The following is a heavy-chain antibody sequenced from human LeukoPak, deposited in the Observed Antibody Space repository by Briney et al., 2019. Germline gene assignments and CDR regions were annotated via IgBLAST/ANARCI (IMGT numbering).Heavy chain of an antibody. D-gene: IGHD6-13*01. CDR3: ARYSSSWYRRYYYYMDV. CDR2: IIPIFGTA. V-gene: IGHV1-69*13. Sequence: ASVKVSCKASGGTFSSYAISWVRQAPGQGLEWMGGIIPIFGTANYAQKFQGRVTITADESTSTAYMELSSPRSEDTAVYYCARYSSSWYRRYYYYMDVWGKGTTVTVSS. CDR1: GGTFSSYA. J-gene: IGHJ6*03.